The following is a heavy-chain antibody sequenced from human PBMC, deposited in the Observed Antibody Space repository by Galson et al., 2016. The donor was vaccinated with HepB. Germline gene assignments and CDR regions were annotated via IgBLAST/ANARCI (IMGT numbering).Heavy chain of an antibody. Sequence: SVKVSCKASGYTFTSYDINWVRQATGQGLEWMGWMNPNSGNTGYAQKFQGRVTMTTDTSTSTAYMELRSLRSDDTAVYFCARDQVVTLRGSTDFGYWGQGALVTVSS. CDR2: MNPNSGNT. CDR1: GYTFTSYD. V-gene: IGHV1-8*01. CDR3: ARDQVVTLRGSTDFGY. D-gene: IGHD2-21*02. J-gene: IGHJ4*02.